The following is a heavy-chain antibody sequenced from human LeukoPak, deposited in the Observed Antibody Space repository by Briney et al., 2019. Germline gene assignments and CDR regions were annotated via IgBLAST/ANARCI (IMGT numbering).Heavy chain of an antibody. CDR2: INPNSGGT. Sequence: ASVKVSCKASGYTFTGYYMHWVRQAPGQGLEWMGWINPNSGGTNYAQKFQGRVTMTRDTSISTAYMVLSRLRSDDTAVYYCARGGHCSSTSCYGDFDYWGQGTLVTVSS. CDR1: GYTFTGYY. J-gene: IGHJ4*02. CDR3: ARGGHCSSTSCYGDFDY. V-gene: IGHV1-2*02. D-gene: IGHD2-2*01.